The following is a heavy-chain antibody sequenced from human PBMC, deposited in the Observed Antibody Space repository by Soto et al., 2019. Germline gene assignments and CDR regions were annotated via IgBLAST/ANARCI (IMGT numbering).Heavy chain of an antibody. Sequence: QVQLQESGPGLVKPSGTLSLICIVSGDSVTFGHHYWSWIRQPPGKGLEWIGHIFFPGAINYSSSLKSRVTMSVDSSKSQFSLNLTSVSAADSAIYYCARARPDSAGSSLGRRLDVWGQGTTVTVSS. CDR3: ARARPDSAGSSLGRRLDV. CDR1: GDSVTFGHHY. V-gene: IGHV4-61*01. J-gene: IGHJ6*02. CDR2: IFFPGAI. D-gene: IGHD3-10*01.